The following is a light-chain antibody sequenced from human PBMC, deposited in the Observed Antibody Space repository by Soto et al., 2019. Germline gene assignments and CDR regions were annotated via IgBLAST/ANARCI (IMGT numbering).Light chain of an antibody. Sequence: DIQMTQSPSTLSASVGDRVTITCRASQSITTWLAWYQQKPGKAPKLLIYKATNLQSGVPSRFSGSGSGTEFSLTISSPQPEDFAIYYCQQYNDYQYTFGQGTKLEIK. V-gene: IGKV1-5*03. CDR3: QQYNDYQYT. CDR1: QSITTW. CDR2: KAT. J-gene: IGKJ2*01.